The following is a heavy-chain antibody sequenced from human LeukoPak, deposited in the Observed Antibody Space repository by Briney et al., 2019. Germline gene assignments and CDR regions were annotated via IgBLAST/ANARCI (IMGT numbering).Heavy chain of an antibody. D-gene: IGHD4-17*01. Sequence: ASVKVSCKASGYTFTSYGISWVRQAPGQGLEWMGWISAYNGNTNYAQKHQGRVTMTTDTSTSTAYMELRSLRSDDAAVYYCARDWAYGDYCYYWGQGTLVTVSS. J-gene: IGHJ4*02. V-gene: IGHV1-18*01. CDR2: ISAYNGNT. CDR3: ARDWAYGDYCYY. CDR1: GYTFTSYG.